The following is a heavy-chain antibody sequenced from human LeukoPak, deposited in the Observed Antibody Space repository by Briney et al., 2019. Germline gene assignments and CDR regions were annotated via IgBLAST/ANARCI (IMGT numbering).Heavy chain of an antibody. CDR1: GDSISTYY. J-gene: IGHJ5*02. D-gene: IGHD2-2*01. CDR2: IYYSGST. V-gene: IGHV4-59*12. CDR3: ARRYCSSTSCYLDWFDP. Sequence: PSETLSLTCTVSGDSISTYYWSWIRQPPGKGLEWIGYIYYSGSTNYNPSLKSRVTISVDTSKNQFSLKLSSVTAADTAVYYCARRYCSSTSCYLDWFDPWGQGTLVTVSS.